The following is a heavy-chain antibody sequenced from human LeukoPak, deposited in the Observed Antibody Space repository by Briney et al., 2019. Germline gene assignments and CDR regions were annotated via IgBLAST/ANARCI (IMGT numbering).Heavy chain of an antibody. J-gene: IGHJ4*02. D-gene: IGHD1-7*01. CDR3: ARAGLYNWNYEGTTYFDF. V-gene: IGHV3-20*04. CDR2: INWNGGST. Sequence: GGSLRLSCAASGFTFDDYGMTWVRQAPGKGLEWVSGINWNGGSTGYADSVKGRFTISRDNAKNSLYLQMNSLRAEDTALYYCARAGLYNWNYEGTTYFDFWGQGTLVTISA. CDR1: GFTFDDYG.